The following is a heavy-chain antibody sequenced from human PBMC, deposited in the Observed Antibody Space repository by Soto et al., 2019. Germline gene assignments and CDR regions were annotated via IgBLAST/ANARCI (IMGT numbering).Heavy chain of an antibody. J-gene: IGHJ5*01. Sequence: GGSLRLSCAASGFTFWKFGLHWVRQSPREGLEWVALISHDGTDKYYADSVKGRFTISRDNSKDTLFLHMDNLGPEDTGIYYCAKPTSFVTCFDSWGQGTLVTVSS. V-gene: IGHV3-30*18. CDR1: GFTFWKFG. D-gene: IGHD3-16*02. CDR3: AKPTSFVTCFDS. CDR2: ISHDGTDK.